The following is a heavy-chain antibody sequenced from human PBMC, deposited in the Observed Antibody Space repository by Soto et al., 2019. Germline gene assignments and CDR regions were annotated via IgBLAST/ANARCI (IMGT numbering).Heavy chain of an antibody. J-gene: IGHJ6*02. V-gene: IGHV1-69*13. CDR3: GLGYSSSWYGDDYYGMDV. Sequence: RASVKVSCKASGGTFSSYAISWVRQAPGQGLEWMGGIIPIFGTANYAQKFQGRVTITADESTSTAYMELSSLRSEDTAVYYCGLGYSSSWYGDDYYGMDVWGQGTTVTV. CDR2: IIPIFGTA. D-gene: IGHD6-13*01. CDR1: GGTFSSYA.